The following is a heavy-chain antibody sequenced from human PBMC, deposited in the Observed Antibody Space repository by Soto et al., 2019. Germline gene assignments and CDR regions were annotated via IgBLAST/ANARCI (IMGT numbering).Heavy chain of an antibody. Sequence: ASVKVSCKASGYTFTSYDINWVRQATGQGLEWMGWMNPNSGNPGYAQKFQGRVTMTRNTSISTAYMELSSLRSEETAVYYCARVWGLWGSGSYYNPTPMDVWGKGTTVTVSS. V-gene: IGHV1-8*01. D-gene: IGHD3-10*01. J-gene: IGHJ6*03. CDR3: ARVWGLWGSGSYYNPTPMDV. CDR1: GYTFTSYD. CDR2: MNPNSGNP.